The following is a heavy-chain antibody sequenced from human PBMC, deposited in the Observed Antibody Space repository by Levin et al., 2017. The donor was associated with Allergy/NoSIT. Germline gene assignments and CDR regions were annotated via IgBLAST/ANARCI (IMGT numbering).Heavy chain of an antibody. CDR3: VKDKRVGYGGNSAFFVY. CDR1: GFTFSDHY. Sequence: GGSLRLSCAASGFTFSDHYMDWVRQAPGMGLEWVGRSRNKANSYTTEYAASVKGRFTISRDDSKNSLFLQMNSLKTEDTAVYYCVKDKRVGYGGNSAFFVYWGQGTLVTVSS. D-gene: IGHD4-23*01. J-gene: IGHJ4*02. V-gene: IGHV3-72*01. CDR2: SRNKANSYTT.